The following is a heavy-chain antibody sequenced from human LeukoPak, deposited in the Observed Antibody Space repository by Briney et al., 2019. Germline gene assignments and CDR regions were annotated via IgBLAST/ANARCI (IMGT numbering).Heavy chain of an antibody. D-gene: IGHD3-10*01. CDR1: GGSFSGYY. V-gene: IGHV4-34*01. J-gene: IGHJ4*02. CDR2: INHSGST. Sequence: SETLSLTCAVYGGSFSGYYWSWIRQPPGKGLQWIGEINHSGSTNYNPSLKSRVTISVDTSKNQFSLKLSSVTAADTAVYYCASSGRFRPPVYWGQGTLVTVSS. CDR3: ASSGRFRPPVY.